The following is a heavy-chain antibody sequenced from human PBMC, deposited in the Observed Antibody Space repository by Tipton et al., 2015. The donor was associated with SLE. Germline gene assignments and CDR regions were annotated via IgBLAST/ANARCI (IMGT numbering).Heavy chain of an antibody. CDR3: ARLTYGSFDH. CDR1: GFAFSSY. V-gene: IGHV4-39*01. Sequence: LRLSCAASGFAFSSYWGWIRQPPGKGLEWIGNFYSGGDTYYSPSLKSRVTISADMSKNQFSLKVRSVTAADTAFYFCARLTYGSFDHWGQGSLVTVSS. J-gene: IGHJ4*02. D-gene: IGHD3-10*01. CDR2: FYSGGDT.